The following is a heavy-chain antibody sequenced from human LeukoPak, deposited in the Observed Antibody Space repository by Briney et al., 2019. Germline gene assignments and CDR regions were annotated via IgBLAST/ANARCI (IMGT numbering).Heavy chain of an antibody. J-gene: IGHJ4*02. D-gene: IGHD5-24*01. Sequence: GGSLRLSCAASGFXFSSYAMHWVRQAPAKGLEWVAVISYDGSNKYYADSVKGRFTISRDNSKNTLYLQMNSLRAEDTAVYYCARETEMANLDYWGQGTLVTVSS. CDR1: GFXFSSYA. V-gene: IGHV3-30-3*01. CDR3: ARETEMANLDY. CDR2: ISYDGSNK.